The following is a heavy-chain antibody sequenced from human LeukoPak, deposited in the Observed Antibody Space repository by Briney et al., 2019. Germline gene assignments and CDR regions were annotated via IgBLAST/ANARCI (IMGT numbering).Heavy chain of an antibody. Sequence: ASVKVSCKASGYTFTSYYMHWVRQAPGQGLEWMGIINPSGGSTSYAQKFQGRVTMTRDMSTSTVYMELSSLRSEDTAVYYCARDGSAAAGYYYYYYMDVWGKGTTVTVSS. D-gene: IGHD6-13*01. V-gene: IGHV1-46*01. CDR2: INPSGGST. CDR3: ARDGSAAAGYYYYYYMDV. J-gene: IGHJ6*03. CDR1: GYTFTSYY.